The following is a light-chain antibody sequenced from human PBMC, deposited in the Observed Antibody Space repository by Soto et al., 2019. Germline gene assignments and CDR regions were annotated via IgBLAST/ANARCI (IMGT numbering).Light chain of an antibody. Sequence: DIQMTQSPSSLSASVGDRVTITCRAGQSVSRFLNWYQQKPGDAPRLLIYAASTLQRGVPSRFSGAGSGTDFTLTISSLQPEDFATYYCEQTYTTPAVNFGGETKVEIK. CDR3: EQTYTTPAVN. CDR2: AAS. CDR1: QSVSRF. J-gene: IGKJ4*01. V-gene: IGKV1-39*01.